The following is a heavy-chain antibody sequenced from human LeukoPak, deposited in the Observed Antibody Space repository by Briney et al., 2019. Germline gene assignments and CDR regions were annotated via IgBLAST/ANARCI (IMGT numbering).Heavy chain of an antibody. D-gene: IGHD3-10*01. CDR1: GFTFSSYA. Sequence: QSGGSLRLSCAASGFTFSSYALHWVRQAPGKGLEWVAAISFDETNTYYAASVKGRFSISRDNSKNTPYLQMNSLRAEDTAVYYCARGYYGSGSSPLIGNYWGQGTLVTVSS. J-gene: IGHJ4*02. CDR2: ISFDETNT. CDR3: ARGYYGSGSSPLIGNY. V-gene: IGHV3-30*04.